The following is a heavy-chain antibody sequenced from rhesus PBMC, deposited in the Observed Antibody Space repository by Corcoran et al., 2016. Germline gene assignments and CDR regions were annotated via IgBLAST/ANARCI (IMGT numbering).Heavy chain of an antibody. D-gene: IGHD6-19*01. Sequence: QVTLKESGPALVTPTQTLTLTCTFSGFSLSTSGMGVGWIRQPPGKTLEWLAHIYWDDDKRYSTSLKSRLTISKDTSKNQVVLTMTNMDPVDTATYYCARRQSLAADPVGFDYWGQGVLVTVSS. J-gene: IGHJ4*01. CDR1: GFSLSTSGMG. CDR2: IYWDDDK. CDR3: ARRQSLAADPVGFDY. V-gene: IGHV2-1*01.